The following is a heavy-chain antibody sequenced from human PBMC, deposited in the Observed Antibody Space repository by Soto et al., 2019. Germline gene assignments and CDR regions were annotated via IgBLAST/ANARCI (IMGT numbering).Heavy chain of an antibody. V-gene: IGHV4-34*01. CDR1: GGSFSGYY. J-gene: IGHJ6*02. Sequence: QVQLQQWGAGLLKPSETLSLTCAVYGGSFSGYYWSWILQPPGKGLEWLGEINHSGSTNYNPSLKSRVTISVDTSKNQFSLKLSSVTAADTAVYYCARNGFRAYYYYYYGMDVWGQGTTVTVSS. CDR3: ARNGFRAYYYYYYGMDV. CDR2: INHSGST. D-gene: IGHD2-21*01.